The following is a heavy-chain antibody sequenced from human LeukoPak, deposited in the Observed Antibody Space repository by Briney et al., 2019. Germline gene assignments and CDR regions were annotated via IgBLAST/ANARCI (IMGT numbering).Heavy chain of an antibody. J-gene: IGHJ5*02. Sequence: ASVKVSCKASGYTFTGYYMHWVRQAPGQGLEWMGWINPNSGGTNYAQKFQGWVTMTGDTSISTAYMELSRLRSDDTAVYYCARGRITMVRGVISWFDPWGQGTLVTVSS. CDR3: ARGRITMVRGVISWFDP. CDR1: GYTFTGYY. V-gene: IGHV1-2*04. D-gene: IGHD3-10*01. CDR2: INPNSGGT.